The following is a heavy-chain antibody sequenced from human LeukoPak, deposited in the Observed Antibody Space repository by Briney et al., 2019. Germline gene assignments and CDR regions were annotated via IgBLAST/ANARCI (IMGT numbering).Heavy chain of an antibody. D-gene: IGHD1-7*01. J-gene: IGHJ5*02. CDR2: IYYSGST. V-gene: IGHV4-59*12. CDR1: GGSISSYY. Sequence: PSETLSLTCTVSGGSISSYYWSWIRQPPGKGLEWIGYIYYSGSTNYNPSLKSRVTISVDTSKNQFSLKLSSVTAADTAVYYCARDRRNWNLGARWFDPWGQGTLVTVSS. CDR3: ARDRRNWNLGARWFDP.